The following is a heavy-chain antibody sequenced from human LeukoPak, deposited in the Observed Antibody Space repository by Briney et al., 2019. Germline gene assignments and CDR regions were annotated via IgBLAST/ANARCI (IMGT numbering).Heavy chain of an antibody. D-gene: IGHD6-13*01. CDR1: GGSISSYY. J-gene: IGHJ4*02. CDR2: IYYSGST. V-gene: IGHV4-59*08. CDR3: ARIPSSSWYYFDY. Sequence: PSETLSLTCTVSGGSISSYYWSWIRQPPGKGLEWIGYIYYSGSTNYNPSLKSRVTMSVDTSKNQFSLKLSSVTAADTAVYYCARIPSSSWYYFDYWGQGTLVTVSS.